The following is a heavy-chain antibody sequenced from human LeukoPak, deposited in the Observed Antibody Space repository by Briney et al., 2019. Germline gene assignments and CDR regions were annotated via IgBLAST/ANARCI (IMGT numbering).Heavy chain of an antibody. D-gene: IGHD6-19*01. CDR1: VFTFSNYA. CDR3: AKVGAAVAGDFDY. CDR2: ISGGGDIT. Sequence: GGSLRLSCAAPVFTFSNYAMTWVRQAPGKGLEWVSTISGGGDITHYADPVKGRLAISRDNSKNTLHLQMNSLRAEDTAVYYCAKVGAAVAGDFDYWGQGTLVTVSS. V-gene: IGHV3-23*01. J-gene: IGHJ4*02.